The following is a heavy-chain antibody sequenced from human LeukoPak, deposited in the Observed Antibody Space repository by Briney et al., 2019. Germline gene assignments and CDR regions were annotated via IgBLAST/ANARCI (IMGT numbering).Heavy chain of an antibody. CDR3: ARGSNYYDSRGDAFDI. CDR2: INPNSGGT. CDR1: GYTFTGYY. D-gene: IGHD3-22*01. Sequence: GASVKVSCKASGYTFTGYYMHWVRQAPGQGLEWMGWINPNSGGTNYAQKFQGRVTMTRDTSISTAYMELSRLGSDDTAVYYCARGSNYYDSRGDAFDIWGQGTMVTVSS. V-gene: IGHV1-2*02. J-gene: IGHJ3*02.